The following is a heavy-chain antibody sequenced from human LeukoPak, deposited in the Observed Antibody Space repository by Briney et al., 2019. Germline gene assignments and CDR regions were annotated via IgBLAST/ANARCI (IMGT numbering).Heavy chain of an antibody. V-gene: IGHV1-46*01. CDR3: ARECSGSFDPFDY. CDR2: INPGGGGT. Sequence: GASVKVSSKPSGDSFITSFMRGVRQAPGQGLEWMGIINPGGGGTSYAQKFQGRVTMTRDTSTSTVYMELSSLRSADTAVYYCARECSGSFDPFDYWGQGTLVTVSS. D-gene: IGHD1-26*01. CDR1: GDSFITSF. J-gene: IGHJ4*02.